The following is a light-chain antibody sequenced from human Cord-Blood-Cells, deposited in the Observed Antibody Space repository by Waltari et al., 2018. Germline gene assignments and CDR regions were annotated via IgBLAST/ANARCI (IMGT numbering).Light chain of an antibody. J-gene: IGKJ2*01. Sequence: DIQMTQSPSTLSASVGVRCTLTCRASQSISSWLAWYQQKPGKAPKLLIYKASSLESGVPSRFSGSGSGTEFTLTISSLQPDDFATYYCQQYNSYSYTFGQGTKLEIK. CDR1: QSISSW. CDR2: KAS. CDR3: QQYNSYSYT. V-gene: IGKV1-5*03.